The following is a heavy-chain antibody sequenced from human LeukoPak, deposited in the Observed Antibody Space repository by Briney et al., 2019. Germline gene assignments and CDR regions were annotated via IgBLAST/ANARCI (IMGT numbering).Heavy chain of an antibody. J-gene: IGHJ5*02. V-gene: IGHV4-39*01. CDR3: ARHPLWFGVVGWFDP. D-gene: IGHD3-10*01. CDR2: IYYSGST. Sequence: SETLSLTCTVSGGSISSSSYYWGWIRQPPGKGLEWIGSIYYSGSTYYNPSLKSRVTISVDTSKNQFSLKLSSVTAADTAVYYCARHPLWFGVVGWFDPWGQGTLVTVSS. CDR1: GGSISSSSYY.